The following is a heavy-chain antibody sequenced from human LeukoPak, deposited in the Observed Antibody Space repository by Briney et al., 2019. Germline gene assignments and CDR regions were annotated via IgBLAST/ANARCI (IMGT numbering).Heavy chain of an antibody. J-gene: IGHJ5*02. CDR2: ISGSGGST. CDR1: GFTFSSYA. V-gene: IGHV3-23*01. Sequence: GGSLRLSCAASGFTFSSYAMSWVRQAPGKGLEWVSAISGSGGSTYYADSVKGRFTISRDNSKNTLYLQMNSLRAEDTAVYYCAASSGRYPSSPISNWFDPWGQGTLVTVSS. D-gene: IGHD3-10*01. CDR3: AASSGRYPSSPISNWFDP.